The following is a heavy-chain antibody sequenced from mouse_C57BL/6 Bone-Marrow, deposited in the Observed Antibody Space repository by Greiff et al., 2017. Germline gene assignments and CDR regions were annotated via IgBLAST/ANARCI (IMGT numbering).Heavy chain of an antibody. CDR3: ARNRGYDGTEFDY. CDR2: IWTGGGT. D-gene: IGHD2-2*01. CDR1: GFSLTSYA. Sequence: VQVVESGPGLVAPSQSLSITCTVSGFSLTSYAISWVRQPPGKGLEWLGVIWTGGGTNYNSALKSRLSISKDNSKSQVFLKMNSLQTDDTARYYCARNRGYDGTEFDYWGQGTTLTVSS. V-gene: IGHV2-9-1*01. J-gene: IGHJ2*01.